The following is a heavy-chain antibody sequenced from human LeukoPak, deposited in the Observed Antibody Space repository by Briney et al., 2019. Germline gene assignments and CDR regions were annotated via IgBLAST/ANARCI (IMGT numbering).Heavy chain of an antibody. CDR1: GYTFTSYG. Sequence: SVKVPCKASGYTFTSYGISWVRQAPGHRLEWMGWVSGYNGNTNYAQKLEGRVAMNTDTSYTTAHMELRSVKSCDTAIYYCARGDWFDPWGQGTLVTVSS. CDR3: ARGDWFDP. V-gene: IGHV1-18*01. J-gene: IGHJ5*02. CDR2: VSGYNGNT. D-gene: IGHD2-21*01.